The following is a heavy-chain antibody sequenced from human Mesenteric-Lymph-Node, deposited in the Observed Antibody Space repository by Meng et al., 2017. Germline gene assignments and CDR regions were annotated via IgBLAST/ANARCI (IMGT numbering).Heavy chain of an antibody. CDR2: ISVYDGET. D-gene: IGHD1-26*01. V-gene: IGHV1-18*01. CDR3: ARNYIVGSTGFDY. CDR1: GGTFSSYA. J-gene: IGHJ4*02. Sequence: QVQLVQSGGEVKKPGSSVKVSFKASGGTFSSYAISWVRQAPGQGLEWMGWISVYDGETKYIQKLEDRVSMTTDTSTNTAYLELRSLRSDDTAVYFCARNYIVGSTGFDYWGQGTLVTVFS.